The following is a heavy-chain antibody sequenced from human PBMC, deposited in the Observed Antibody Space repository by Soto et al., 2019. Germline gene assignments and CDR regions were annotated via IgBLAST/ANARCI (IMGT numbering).Heavy chain of an antibody. CDR3: ARDLGIVVVPAAIRRVPWFDP. D-gene: IGHD2-2*02. CDR1: GFTFSSYA. CDR2: ISYDGSNK. V-gene: IGHV3-30-3*01. J-gene: IGHJ5*02. Sequence: QPGGSLRLSCAASGFTFSSYAMHWVRQAPGKGLEWVAVISYDGSNKYYADSVKGRFTISRDNSKNTLYLQMNSLRAEDTAVYYCARDLGIVVVPAAIRRVPWFDPWGQGTLVTVSS.